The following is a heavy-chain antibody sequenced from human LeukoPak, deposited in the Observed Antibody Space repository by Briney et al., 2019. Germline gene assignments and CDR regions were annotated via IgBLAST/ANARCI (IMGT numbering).Heavy chain of an antibody. V-gene: IGHV4-59*01. CDR2: IYYSGST. J-gene: IGHJ3*02. Sequence: SETLSLTCTVSGGSISSYYWSRIRQPPGKGLEWIGYIYYSGSTNYNPSLKSRVTISVDTSKNQFSLKLSSVTAADTAVYYCARDLLELDAFDIWGQGTMVTVSS. CDR1: GGSISSYY. D-gene: IGHD1-7*01. CDR3: ARDLLELDAFDI.